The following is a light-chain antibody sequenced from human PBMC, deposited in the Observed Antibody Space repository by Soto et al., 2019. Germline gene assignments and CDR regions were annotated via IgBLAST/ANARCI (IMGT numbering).Light chain of an antibody. Sequence: IVVTQAPATLSLSPGGRAALASRASQSISAYYSVWDQQKPGQAPRILIYGGSSRATGIPDRFSGSGSGTDFTLTISRLAPEDVAVYYCQHYGSSVFTFGPGTKVDIK. CDR2: GGS. J-gene: IGKJ3*01. V-gene: IGKV3-20*01. CDR3: QHYGSSVFT. CDR1: QSISAYY.